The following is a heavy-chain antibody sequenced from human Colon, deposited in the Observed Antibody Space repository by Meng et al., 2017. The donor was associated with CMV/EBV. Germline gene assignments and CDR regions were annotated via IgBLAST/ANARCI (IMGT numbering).Heavy chain of an antibody. CDR3: AKAPTRRYYFDS. V-gene: IGHV3-23*01. J-gene: IGHJ4*02. CDR2: ISASGYYT. D-gene: IGHD5-24*01. CDR1: EFSITDYA. Sequence: AAYEFSITDYAVNWVRQAPGKGLEWVSVISASGYYTFYAESVKGRFTIGRDISKNTVYLQTNSLRAEDTAVYFCAKAPTRRYYFDSWGQGSLVTVSS.